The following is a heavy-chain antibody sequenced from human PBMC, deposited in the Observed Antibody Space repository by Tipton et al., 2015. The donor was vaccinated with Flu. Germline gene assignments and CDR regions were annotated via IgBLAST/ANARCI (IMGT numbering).Heavy chain of an antibody. V-gene: IGHV4-59*01. J-gene: IGHJ6*03. D-gene: IGHD3-3*01. CDR1: GGSISSYY. CDR2: IYYSGST. Sequence: TLSLTCTVSGGSISSYYWSWIRQPPGKGLEWIGYIYYSGSTNYNPSLKSRVTISVDTSKNQFSLKLSSVTAADTAVYYCARERYYDFWSGPTLNYMDVWGKGTTVTVSS. CDR3: ARERYYDFWSGPTLNYMDV.